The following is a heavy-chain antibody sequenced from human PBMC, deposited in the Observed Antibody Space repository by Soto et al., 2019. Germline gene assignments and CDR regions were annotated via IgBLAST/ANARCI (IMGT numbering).Heavy chain of an antibody. CDR3: ARATPLYDFWSGYYSDYYGMDV. Sequence: SETLSLTCTVSGGSISSYYWSWIRQPPGKGLEWIGYIYYSGSTNYNPSLKSRVTISVDTSKNQFSLKLSSVTAADTAVYYCARATPLYDFWSGYYSDYYGMDVWGQGTTVTVSS. V-gene: IGHV4-59*01. J-gene: IGHJ6*02. D-gene: IGHD3-3*01. CDR1: GGSISSYY. CDR2: IYYSGST.